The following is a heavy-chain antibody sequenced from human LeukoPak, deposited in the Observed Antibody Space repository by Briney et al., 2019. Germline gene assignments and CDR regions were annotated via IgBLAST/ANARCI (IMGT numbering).Heavy chain of an antibody. CDR3: ARESWNDVGDIDY. CDR2: ISYSGST. J-gene: IGHJ4*02. V-gene: IGHV4-59*12. D-gene: IGHD1-1*01. Sequence: SETLSLTCSVSDGSISNYYWSWIRQPPGKGLEWIGYISYSGSTNYNPSLKSRVTISVDTSKNQFSLKLSSVTAADTAVYYCARESWNDVGDIDYWGQGTLVTVSS. CDR1: DGSISNYY.